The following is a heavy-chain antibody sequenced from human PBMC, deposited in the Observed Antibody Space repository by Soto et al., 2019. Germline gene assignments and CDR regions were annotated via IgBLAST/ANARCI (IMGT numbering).Heavy chain of an antibody. D-gene: IGHD4-4*01. V-gene: IGHV3-23*01. Sequence: EVQLLESGGGLVQPGGSLRLSCAASGFTFSSYAMSWVRQAPGKGLEWVSAISGSGVSTSYADSVKGRFTISRDNSKNTLFLQMNSLRAEDTAVYFCAKGSLTTVVYYLDYWGQGTLVTVS. CDR1: GFTFSSYA. J-gene: IGHJ4*02. CDR2: ISGSGVST. CDR3: AKGSLTTVVYYLDY.